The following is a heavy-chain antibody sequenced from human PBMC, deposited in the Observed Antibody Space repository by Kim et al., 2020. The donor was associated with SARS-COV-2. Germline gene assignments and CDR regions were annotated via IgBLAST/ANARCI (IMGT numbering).Heavy chain of an antibody. Sequence: GGSLRLSCAASGFTFNNYAMSWVRQAPGKGLEWVSGIRDSGSSTQYADSVKGRFSISRDNSRNTLYLQIDSLRAEDTAVYYCAKVTSGSSGWFEYFLHWGQGTLVTVSS. CDR1: GFTFNNYA. CDR3: AKVTSGSSGWFEYFLH. D-gene: IGHD6-19*01. V-gene: IGHV3-23*01. J-gene: IGHJ1*01. CDR2: IRDSGSST.